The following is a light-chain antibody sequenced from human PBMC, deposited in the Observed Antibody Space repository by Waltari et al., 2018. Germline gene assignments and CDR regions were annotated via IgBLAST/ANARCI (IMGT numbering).Light chain of an antibody. Sequence: QSALTPPASVSGAPGPSIPLPCRSVPRIGGNSYFVSWYQHHPGKVPKLLIYEVIKRPPDISDRFTGSKSGNTASLSISGLQADDEADYYCCSYVQKDIWLFGRGTKVTVL. CDR3: CSYVQKDIWL. CDR1: PRIGGNSYF. V-gene: IGLV2-23*02. CDR2: EVI. J-gene: IGLJ3*02.